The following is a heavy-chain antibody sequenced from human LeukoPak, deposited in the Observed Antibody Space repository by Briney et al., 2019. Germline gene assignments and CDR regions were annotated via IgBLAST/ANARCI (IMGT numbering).Heavy chain of an antibody. V-gene: IGHV4-59*01. Sequence: SETLSLTCTVSGGSISSYYWSRIRQPPGKGLEWIGYIQYSGSTNYNPSLKSRVTISVDTSKNQFSLKLTSVTAADTAVYYCARSIYTTSSHPYFFDYWGQGTLVTVSS. D-gene: IGHD6-6*01. CDR1: GGSISSYY. J-gene: IGHJ4*02. CDR3: ARSIYTTSSHPYFFDY. CDR2: IQYSGST.